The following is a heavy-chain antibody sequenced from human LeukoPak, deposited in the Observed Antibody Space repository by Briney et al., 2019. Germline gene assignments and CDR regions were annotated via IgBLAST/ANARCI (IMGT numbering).Heavy chain of an antibody. CDR1: GGTFSSYA. D-gene: IGHD4-17*01. J-gene: IGHJ4*02. CDR2: IIPIFGTA. CDR3: AHLPNGHDDYGDYRLAYYFDY. V-gene: IGHV1-69*13. Sequence: ASVKVSCTASGGTFSSYAISWVRQAPGQGLEWMGGIIPIFGTANYAQKFQGRVTITADESTSTAYMELSSLRSEDTAVYYCAHLPNGHDDYGDYRLAYYFDYWGQGTLVTVSS.